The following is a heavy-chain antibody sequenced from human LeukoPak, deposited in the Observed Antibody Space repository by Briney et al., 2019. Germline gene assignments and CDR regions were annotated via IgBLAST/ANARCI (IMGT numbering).Heavy chain of an antibody. CDR1: GFTFSSYS. D-gene: IGHD2-8*01. Sequence: PGGSLRLSCAASGFTFSSYSMNWVRQAPGKGLEWVSSISSSSSYIYYADSVKGRFTISRDNAKNSVYLQMDSLRAEDTAVYYCARGPTNGQAFDYWGQGTLVSVSS. J-gene: IGHJ4*02. CDR3: ARGPTNGQAFDY. CDR2: ISSSSSYI. V-gene: IGHV3-21*06.